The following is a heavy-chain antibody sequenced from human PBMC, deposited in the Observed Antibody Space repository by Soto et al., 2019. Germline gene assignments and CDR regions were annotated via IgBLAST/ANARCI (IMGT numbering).Heavy chain of an antibody. Sequence: SSETLSLTCTVSGGSISSGDYYWSWIRQPPGKGLEWIGYIYYSGSTYYNPSLKSRVTISVDTSKNQFSLKLSSVTAADTAVYYCARVTYYYDSSGHFEGDYWGQGTLVTVSS. V-gene: IGHV4-30-4*01. J-gene: IGHJ4*02. CDR2: IYYSGST. CDR3: ARVTYYYDSSGHFEGDY. CDR1: GGSISSGDYY. D-gene: IGHD3-22*01.